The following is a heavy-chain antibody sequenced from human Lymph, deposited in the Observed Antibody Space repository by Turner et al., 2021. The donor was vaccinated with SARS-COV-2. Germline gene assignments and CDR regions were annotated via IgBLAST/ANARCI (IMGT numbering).Heavy chain of an antibody. D-gene: IGHD2-2*01. V-gene: IGHV3-30*04. Sequence: QVQLVDSGGGLVQPGRSLRLSCAASGFTFGSYVMHRVRQAPGKGLGWVSVISYDGSNKYYADAVKCRFTITRDYSKNTLYLQMNSLRAEDTAIYYCARGVPEFDSWGQGTLVTVSS. J-gene: IGHJ5*01. CDR3: ARGVPEFDS. CDR2: ISYDGSNK. CDR1: GFTFGSYV.